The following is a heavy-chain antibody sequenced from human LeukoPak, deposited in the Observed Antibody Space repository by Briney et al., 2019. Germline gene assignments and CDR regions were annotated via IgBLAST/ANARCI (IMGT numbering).Heavy chain of an antibody. Sequence: ASVTVSCTASGYTFINYYMHWVRQAPGQGLEWMGIINPSGGDTSYAQKFQGRVTMTRDTSTSTDYMELSSMRSAATAVYYCARDPSRYGAVAGRDRSGTFDSWRQGTMVTVSS. CDR3: ARDPSRYGAVAGRDRSGTFDS. D-gene: IGHD6-19*01. CDR1: GYTFINYY. V-gene: IGHV1-46*01. CDR2: INPSGGDT. J-gene: IGHJ5*01.